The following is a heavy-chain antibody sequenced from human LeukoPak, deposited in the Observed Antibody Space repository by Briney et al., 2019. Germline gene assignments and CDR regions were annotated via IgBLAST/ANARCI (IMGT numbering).Heavy chain of an antibody. CDR2: IYSGGST. D-gene: IGHD3-10*01. V-gene: IGHV3-66*01. CDR3: ARVVRGDYFDY. Sequence: PGGSLRLSCAASGFTVSSNYMSWVRQAPGKGLEWVSVIYSGGSTYYADSVKGRFTISRDNSKNTLYLQMNSLRAEDTAVYYCARVVRGDYFDYWGQGTLVTVSS. CDR1: GFTVSSNY. J-gene: IGHJ4*02.